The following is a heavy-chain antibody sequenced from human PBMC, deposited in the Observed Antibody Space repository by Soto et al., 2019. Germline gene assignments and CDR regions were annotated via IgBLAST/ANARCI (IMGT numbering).Heavy chain of an antibody. Sequence: ASVKVSCKASGYTFTSSGISWVRQAPGQGLEWMGWISAYNGNTNYAQKLQGRVTMTTDTSTSTAYMELRSLRSDDTAVYYCARDPYYDFWSGSPGDWFDPWGQGTLVTVSS. CDR2: ISAYNGNT. CDR3: ARDPYYDFWSGSPGDWFDP. D-gene: IGHD3-3*01. J-gene: IGHJ5*02. V-gene: IGHV1-18*01. CDR1: GYTFTSSG.